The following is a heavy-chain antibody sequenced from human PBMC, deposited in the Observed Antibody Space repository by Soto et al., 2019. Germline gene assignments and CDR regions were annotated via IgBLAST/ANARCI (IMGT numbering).Heavy chain of an antibody. Sequence: QVQLQESGPGLVKPSDTLSLTCAVSGYSISSSNWWGWIRQPPGKGLEWIGYIYYSGTTYYNPSLKXRXTXSXXTSKTQSPLKLTSVTAVDTAVYYCARREIQGPIDYWGQGTLVTVSS. CDR2: IYYSGTT. J-gene: IGHJ4*02. V-gene: IGHV4-28*01. CDR1: GYSISSSNW. CDR3: ARREIQGPIDY. D-gene: IGHD1-26*01.